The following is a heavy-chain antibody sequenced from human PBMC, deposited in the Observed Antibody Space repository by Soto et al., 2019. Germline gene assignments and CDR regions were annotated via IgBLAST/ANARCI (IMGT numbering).Heavy chain of an antibody. D-gene: IGHD1-1*01. Sequence: GGALRLSCSASGFTFSSYSMNWVRQAPGKGLEWVSSISSSSSYIYYADSVKGRFTISGDNVNDTLYLQMNNLRAEDSGLYYCTRGPRPISTGTGAYWGQGTQVTVYS. CDR1: GFTFSSYS. V-gene: IGHV3-21*01. CDR3: TRGPRPISTGTGAY. CDR2: ISSSSSYI. J-gene: IGHJ4*02.